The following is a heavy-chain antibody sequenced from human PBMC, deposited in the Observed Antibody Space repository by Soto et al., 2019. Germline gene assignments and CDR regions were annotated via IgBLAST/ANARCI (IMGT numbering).Heavy chain of an antibody. CDR1: GFTFRNAW. V-gene: IGHV3-15*01. Sequence: EVQLVESGGGLVKPGGSLRLSCAASGFTFRNAWMSWVRQAPGKGLEWVGRIKSKTDGVTTDYAAPVKGRFTISRDDSKNTLYLQINSLKTEDTAVYYCTPGAYGSGIGAYWGQGTLVTVSS. CDR3: TPGAYGSGIGAY. CDR2: IKSKTDGVTT. J-gene: IGHJ4*02. D-gene: IGHD3-10*01.